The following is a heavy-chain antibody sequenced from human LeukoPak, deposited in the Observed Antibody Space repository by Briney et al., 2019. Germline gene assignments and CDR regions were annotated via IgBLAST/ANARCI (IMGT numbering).Heavy chain of an antibody. V-gene: IGHV4-34*01. CDR3: ARRWNYGRNYYIDV. J-gene: IGHJ6*03. CDR1: GGSFSNYY. Sequence: SETLSLTCAVYGGSFSNYYWSWIRQPPGKGLEWIGEINDSGRINYNPSLMSRVTISVDTSKNQFSLRLTSVTARDTAVYYCARRWNYGRNYYIDVWGKGATVSV. CDR2: INDSGRI. D-gene: IGHD1-7*01.